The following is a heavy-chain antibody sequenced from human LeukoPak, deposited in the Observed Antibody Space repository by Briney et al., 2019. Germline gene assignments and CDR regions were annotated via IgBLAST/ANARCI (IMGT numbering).Heavy chain of an antibody. V-gene: IGHV3-48*03. CDR2: ISSSGSTI. Sequence: TGGSLRLSCAASGFTFSSYEINWVRQAPGKGLEGFPYISSSGSTIYYADSEKGRFTISRDNAKNSLYLQMNSLRAEDTAVYYCARDRFGVNWFDPWGQGTLVTVSS. J-gene: IGHJ5*02. D-gene: IGHD3-10*01. CDR3: ARDRFGVNWFDP. CDR1: GFTFSSYE.